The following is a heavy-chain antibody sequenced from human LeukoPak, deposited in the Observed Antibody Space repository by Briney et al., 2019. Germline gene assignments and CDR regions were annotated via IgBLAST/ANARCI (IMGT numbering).Heavy chain of an antibody. CDR2: IYHSGST. CDR3: ARTTMVRGGNFDY. J-gene: IGHJ4*02. Sequence: SGTLSLTCAVSGGSIGSSNWWSWVRQPPGKGLEWIGEIYHSGSTNYNPSLKSRVTISVDKSKNQFSLKLSSVTAADTAVYYCARTTMVRGGNFDYWGQGTLVTVSS. D-gene: IGHD3-10*01. CDR1: GGSIGSSNW. V-gene: IGHV4-4*02.